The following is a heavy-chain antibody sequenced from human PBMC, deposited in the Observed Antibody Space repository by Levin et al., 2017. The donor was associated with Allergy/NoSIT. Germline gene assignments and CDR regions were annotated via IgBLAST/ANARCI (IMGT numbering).Heavy chain of an antibody. V-gene: IGHV4-59*01. CDR1: DGSINNYS. CDR3: ARVWTSSSYWYFDL. Sequence: NSSETLSLTCTVSDGSINNYSWSWIRQPPGKGLEWIGYIYYRGSTNYSPSLKSRVTIAVDTSKNHFSLSLSSVTAADTALYYCARVWTSSSYWYFDLWGRGTLVTVSS. D-gene: IGHD6-6*01. CDR2: IYYRGST. J-gene: IGHJ2*01.